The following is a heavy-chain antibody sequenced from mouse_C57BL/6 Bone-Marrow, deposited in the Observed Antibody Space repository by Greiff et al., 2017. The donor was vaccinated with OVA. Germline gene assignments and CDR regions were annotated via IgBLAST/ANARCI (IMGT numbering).Heavy chain of an antibody. J-gene: IGHJ4*01. CDR1: GYTFTSYT. V-gene: IGHV1-4*01. Sequence: QVQLQQSGAELARPGASVKMSCKASGYTFTSYTMHWVKQRPGQGLEWIGYINPSSGYTKYNQKFNDKATLTADTSSSTAYMQLSRLTSEDAAVYYCARRWLTYAMDYWGQGTSVTVSS. CDR3: ARRWLTYAMDY. D-gene: IGHD1-1*02. CDR2: INPSSGYT.